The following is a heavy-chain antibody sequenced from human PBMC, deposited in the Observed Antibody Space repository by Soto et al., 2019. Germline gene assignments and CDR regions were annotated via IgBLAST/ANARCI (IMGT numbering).Heavy chain of an antibody. CDR1: GFTFTSYA. V-gene: IGHV1-18*01. CDR2: ISAYNDNT. J-gene: IGHJ5*02. D-gene: IGHD6-19*01. CDR3: ARDQSGIGWYVDWFDP. Sequence: GASVKVSCKASGFTFTSYAISWVRQAPGQGLEWMGWISAYNDNTNYAQKLQGRVTMTTDTSTSTAYMELTSLTSEDSAVYYCARDQSGIGWYVDWFDPWGQGTLVTVSS.